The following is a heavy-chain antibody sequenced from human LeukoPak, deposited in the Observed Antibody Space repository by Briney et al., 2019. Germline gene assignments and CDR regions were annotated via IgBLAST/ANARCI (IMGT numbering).Heavy chain of an antibody. CDR2: IYYSGTT. CDR3: AGGYDVLTGYHYYLDY. V-gene: IGHV4-59*01. J-gene: IGHJ4*02. Sequence: PSETLSLTCTVSGGSISSFYWSWIRQPPGKGLEWIGCIYYSGTTNYNPSLKSRVTMSVDTSENQFSLSLTSVTAADTAVYFCAGGYDVLTGYHYYLDYWGQGTLVTVSS. CDR1: GGSISSFY. D-gene: IGHD3-9*01.